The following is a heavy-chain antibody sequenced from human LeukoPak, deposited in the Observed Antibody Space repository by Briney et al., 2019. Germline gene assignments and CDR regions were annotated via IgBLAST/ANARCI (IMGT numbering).Heavy chain of an antibody. CDR2: ISGSGGST. CDR1: GFTFSSYA. Sequence: GGSLRLSCAASGFTFSSYAMSWVRQAPGKGLEWVSAISGSGGSTYYADSVKGRFTISRDNFKNTLYLQMNSLRAEDTAVYYCAKGEDYGPMGGGFDIWGQGTMVTVSS. CDR3: AKGEDYGPMGGGFDI. J-gene: IGHJ3*02. D-gene: IGHD4-17*01. V-gene: IGHV3-23*01.